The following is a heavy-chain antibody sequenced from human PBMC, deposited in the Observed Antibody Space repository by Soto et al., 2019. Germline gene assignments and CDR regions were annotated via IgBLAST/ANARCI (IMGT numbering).Heavy chain of an antibody. V-gene: IGHV1-69*13. J-gene: IGHJ6*02. Sequence: SSVKVSCKASGGPFSSYAISWVRQAPGQGLEWMGGIIPIFGTANYAQKFQGRVTITADESTSTAYMELSSLRSEDTAVYYCASNEKDIVVVPAAPAYSYYGMDVWGQGNTVPVSS. D-gene: IGHD2-2*01. CDR3: ASNEKDIVVVPAAPAYSYYGMDV. CDR1: GGPFSSYA. CDR2: IIPIFGTA.